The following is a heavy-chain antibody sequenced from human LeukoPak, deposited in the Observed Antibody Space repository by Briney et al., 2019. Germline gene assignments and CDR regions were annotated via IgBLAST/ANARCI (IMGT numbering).Heavy chain of an antibody. CDR2: ISSSSSYI. D-gene: IGHD3-10*01. CDR3: ARCHYYGSGNYVRVYSPDY. J-gene: IGHJ4*02. CDR1: GFTFSSYS. V-gene: IGHV3-21*04. Sequence: GGSLRLSCAASGFTFSSYSMNWVRQAPGKGLEWVSSISSSSSYIYYADSVKGRFTISRDNSKNTLFLQMDSLRAEDTAVYYCARCHYYGSGNYVRVYSPDYWGQGTLVTVSS.